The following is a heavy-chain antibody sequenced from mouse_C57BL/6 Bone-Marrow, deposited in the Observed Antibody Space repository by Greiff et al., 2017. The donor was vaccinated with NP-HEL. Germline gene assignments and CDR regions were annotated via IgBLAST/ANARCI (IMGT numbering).Heavy chain of an antibody. V-gene: IGHV5-6*02. CDR2: ISSGGSYT. CDR1: GFTFSSYG. Sequence: VKLMESGGDLVKPGGSLKLSCAASGFTFSSYGMSWVRQTPDKRLEWVATISSGGSYTYYPDSVKGRFTISRDNAKNTLYLQMSSLKSEDTAMYYCARRDGYYATWFAYWGQGTLVTVSA. D-gene: IGHD2-3*01. CDR3: ARRDGYYATWFAY. J-gene: IGHJ3*01.